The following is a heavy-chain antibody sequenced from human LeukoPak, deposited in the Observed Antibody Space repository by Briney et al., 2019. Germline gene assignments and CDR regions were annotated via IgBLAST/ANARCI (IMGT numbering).Heavy chain of an antibody. CDR2: IYHSGST. Sequence: PSGTLSLTCAVSGGSISSSNWWSWVRQPPGKGLEWIGEIYHSGSTNYNPSLKSRVTISVDKSKNQFSLNLSSVTAADTAVYYCARGFSSGWFDRAYFEYWGQGILVTVSS. CDR1: GGSISSSNW. V-gene: IGHV4-4*02. J-gene: IGHJ4*02. CDR3: ARGFSSGWFDRAYFEY. D-gene: IGHD6-13*01.